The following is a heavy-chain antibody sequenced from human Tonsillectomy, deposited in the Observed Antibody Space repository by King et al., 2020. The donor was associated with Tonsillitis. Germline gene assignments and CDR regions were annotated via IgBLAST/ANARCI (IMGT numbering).Heavy chain of an antibody. D-gene: IGHD3-10*01. V-gene: IGHV3-64D*06. CDR2: ITSNGGST. CDR3: VKDLGFGEGAFDI. CDR1: GFTFSRYA. Sequence: VQLVESGGGLVQPGGSLRLSCSASGFTFSRYAMHWVRQAPGKGLEYVSAITSNGGSTYYADSVKGSFTISRDNSRNTLYLQVRNLGAEDKAVYYCVKDLGFGEGAFDIWGQGTMVTVSS. J-gene: IGHJ3*02.